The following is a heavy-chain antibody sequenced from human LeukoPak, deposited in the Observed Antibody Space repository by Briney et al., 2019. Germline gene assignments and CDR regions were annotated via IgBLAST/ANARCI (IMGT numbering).Heavy chain of an antibody. CDR3: ARDSPHYCSSTSCYIGPDY. J-gene: IGHJ4*02. Sequence: PSETLSLTCTVSGGSIRSYYWSWIRQPAGKGLEWIGRIYTSGSTNYNPSLKSRVTMSVDTSKNQFSLKLSSVTAADTAVYYCARDSPHYCSSTSCYIGPDYWGQGTLVTVSS. CDR2: IYTSGST. CDR1: GGSIRSYY. V-gene: IGHV4-4*07. D-gene: IGHD2-2*02.